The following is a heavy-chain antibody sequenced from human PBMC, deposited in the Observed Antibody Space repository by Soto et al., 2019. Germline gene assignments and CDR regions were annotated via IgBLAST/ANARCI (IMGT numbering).Heavy chain of an antibody. V-gene: IGHV4-4*02. Sequence: ASETLSLTCAVSGGSISSSNWWSWVRQPPGKGLERIGYIYYSGSTYYNPSLKSRVTISVDTSKNQFSLKLSSVTAADTAVYYCSRDRGYSSSIIFDYWGQGTLVTVSS. CDR2: IYYSGST. J-gene: IGHJ4*02. CDR3: SRDRGYSSSIIFDY. CDR1: GGSISSSNW. D-gene: IGHD6-13*01.